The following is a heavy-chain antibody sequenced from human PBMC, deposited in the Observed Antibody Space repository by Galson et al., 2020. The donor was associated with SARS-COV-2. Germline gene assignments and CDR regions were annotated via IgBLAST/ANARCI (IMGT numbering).Heavy chain of an antibody. CDR1: GFTFSSYS. D-gene: IGHD3-16*01. V-gene: IGHV3-21*01. J-gene: IGHJ6*02. CDR3: ARLGGMATTPDRYYFYGLDV. CDR2: ISSGSSYI. Sequence: GGSLRLSCAASGFTFSSYSMNWVRQAPGKGLEWVSSISSGSSYIYYADPVKGRFTISRDNAKNSLFLQMNSLRTEDTAVYYCARLGGMATTPDRYYFYGLDVWGQGTTVTVSS.